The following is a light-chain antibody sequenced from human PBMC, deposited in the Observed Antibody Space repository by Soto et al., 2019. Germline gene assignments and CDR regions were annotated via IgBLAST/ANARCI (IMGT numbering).Light chain of an antibody. CDR3: QQRSNWPPA. CDR2: DAS. V-gene: IGKV3-11*01. J-gene: IGKJ4*01. Sequence: EIVLTQSPATLSLSPGERATLSCRASQSVSSYLAWYQQKPGQAPRLLIYDASNRATGIPARFSGSGSGTVFPITISRLEPEDVAVYYWQQRSNWPPAFGRGTKVEIK. CDR1: QSVSSY.